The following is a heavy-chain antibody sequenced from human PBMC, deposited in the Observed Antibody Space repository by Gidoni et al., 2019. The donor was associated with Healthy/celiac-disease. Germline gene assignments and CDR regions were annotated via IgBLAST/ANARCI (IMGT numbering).Heavy chain of an antibody. CDR1: GGSFSGSY. D-gene: IGHD6-6*01. CDR2: INHSGST. Sequence: QVQLQQWGAGLLKPSETLSITRAVYGGSFSGSYWSWSGQTPGKGLEWIGEINHSGSTNYNPSLKSRVTISVDTSKNQFSLKLSSVTAADTAVYYCYSSYADYWGQGTLVTVSS. V-gene: IGHV4-34*01. CDR3: YSSYADY. J-gene: IGHJ4*02.